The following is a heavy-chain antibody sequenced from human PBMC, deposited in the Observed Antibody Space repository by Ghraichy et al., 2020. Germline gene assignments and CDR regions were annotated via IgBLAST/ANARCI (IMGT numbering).Heavy chain of an antibody. CDR2: INHSGST. V-gene: IGHV4-34*01. Sequence: SETLSLTCAVYGGSFSGYYWSWIRQPPGKGLEWIGEINHSGSTNYNPSLKSRVTISVDTSKNQFSLKLSSVTAADTAVYYCAFQAQHYYYYMDVWGKGTTVTVSS. CDR3: AFQAQHYYYYMDV. D-gene: IGHD2/OR15-2a*01. CDR1: GGSFSGYY. J-gene: IGHJ6*03.